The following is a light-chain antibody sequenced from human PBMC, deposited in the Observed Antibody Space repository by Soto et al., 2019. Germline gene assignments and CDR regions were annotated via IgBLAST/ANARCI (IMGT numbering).Light chain of an antibody. CDR3: APWDDSLSGVV. J-gene: IGLJ2*01. Sequence: QSVLTQPPSASGTPGQRVTISCSVSSSHVETNDIYWHQQLPGSAPKLLIYSNDQRPSGVPDRFSASKSGTSASLAISGLRSEDEAEDFCAPWDDSLSGVVFGGGTKLTVL. CDR2: SND. V-gene: IGLV1-47*02. CDR1: SSHVETND.